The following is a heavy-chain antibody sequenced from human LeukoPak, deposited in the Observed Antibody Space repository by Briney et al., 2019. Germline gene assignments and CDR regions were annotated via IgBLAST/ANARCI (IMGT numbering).Heavy chain of an antibody. V-gene: IGHV4-39*01. CDR2: INYSGST. D-gene: IGHD3-10*01. CDR1: GGSVSSSNFY. CDR3: ARHKDYCGSGISENWFDP. J-gene: IGHJ5*02. Sequence: SETLSLTCTVSGGSVSSSNFYWGWIRQPPGKGLEWIGSINYSGSTYYNASLKSRVTMSVDTSRNQFSLKLSSVTAADTAMYYCARHKDYCGSGISENWFDPWGQGTQVTVSA.